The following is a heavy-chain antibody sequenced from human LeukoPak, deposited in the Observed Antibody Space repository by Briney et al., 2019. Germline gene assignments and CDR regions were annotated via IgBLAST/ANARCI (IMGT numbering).Heavy chain of an antibody. J-gene: IGHJ6*03. CDR3: ARVDRYHYYLDV. Sequence: SVKVSCKASGGTFSSYSMTWVRQAPGQGLEWMGGIMPLFNTANYAQQFQGRVTITTDESTTTAYMELSSLRFEDTAMYYCARVDRYHYYLDVWGKGTTVTVSS. V-gene: IGHV1-69*05. CDR1: GGTFSSYS. CDR2: IMPLFNTA.